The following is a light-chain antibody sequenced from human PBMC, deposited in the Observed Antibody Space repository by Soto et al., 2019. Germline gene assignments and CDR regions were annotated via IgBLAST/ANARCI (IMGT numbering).Light chain of an antibody. Sequence: DIQMTQSPSTLSASVGDRVTITCRASQSISRYVGWYQQKPGKAPKRLIFTASSLKSGVPSRFSGSGSGTEFTLTISSLQPDDFATYYCQQYNTYPLTFGGGTKVEIK. V-gene: IGKV1-5*03. CDR1: QSISRY. CDR2: TAS. J-gene: IGKJ4*01. CDR3: QQYNTYPLT.